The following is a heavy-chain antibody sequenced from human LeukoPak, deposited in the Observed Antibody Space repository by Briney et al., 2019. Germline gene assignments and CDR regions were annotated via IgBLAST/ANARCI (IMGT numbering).Heavy chain of an antibody. J-gene: IGHJ4*02. D-gene: IGHD6-6*01. V-gene: IGHV3-66*01. CDR2: IYSGGST. CDR1: GFTVSSNY. CDR3: ARDRYSSSPGAFDY. Sequence: GGSLRLSCAASGFTVSSNYMSWVRQAPGKGLEWVSVIYSGGSTYYADSVKGRFTISRDNAKNSLYLQMNSLRAEDTAVYYCARDRYSSSPGAFDYWGQGTLVTVSS.